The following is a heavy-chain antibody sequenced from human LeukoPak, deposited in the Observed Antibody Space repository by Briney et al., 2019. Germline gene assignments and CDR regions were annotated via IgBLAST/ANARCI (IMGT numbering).Heavy chain of an antibody. CDR2: IYENGGTT. J-gene: IGHJ4*02. CDR3: AKDFRIGYSAHFDY. Sequence: GGFLRLSCVGSGFTFRSHAMGWVRQAPEKGLEFVSGIYENGGTTYYADSVKGRFSISRDNSKNTLYLQMDSLRGEDTAVYYCAKDFRIGYSAHFDYWGQGALVTVSS. D-gene: IGHD2-21*01. CDR1: GFTFRSHA. V-gene: IGHV3-23*01.